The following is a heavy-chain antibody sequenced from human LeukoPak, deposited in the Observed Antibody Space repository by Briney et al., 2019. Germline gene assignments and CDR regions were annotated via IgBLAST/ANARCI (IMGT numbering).Heavy chain of an antibody. V-gene: IGHV3-7*03. CDR2: IKQDGSEK. Sequence: GGSLRLSCAGSGFTFSSYLMSWVRQAPGKGLEWVANIKQDGSEKYYVDSVKGRFTISRDNAKNSLYLQMNSLRAEDTAVYYCAKDDAWLRFGEWSQGTLVTVSS. J-gene: IGHJ4*02. CDR1: GFTFSSYL. D-gene: IGHD3-10*01. CDR3: AKDDAWLRFGE.